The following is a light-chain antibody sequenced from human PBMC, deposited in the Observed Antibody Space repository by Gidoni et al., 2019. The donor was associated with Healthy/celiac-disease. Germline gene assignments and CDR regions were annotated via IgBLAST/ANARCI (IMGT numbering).Light chain of an antibody. Sequence: DIQMTQAPSSLSASLGDRVTITCRASQSMSSYLNWYEQKPGKAPKLLIYAASSLQSGFPSRFSGSCSGTDFTLTISSLPPEDFATYYCQPSYITPLTFGGGTQVELK. CDR3: QPSYITPLT. CDR2: AAS. CDR1: QSMSSY. J-gene: IGKJ4*01. V-gene: IGKV1-39*01.